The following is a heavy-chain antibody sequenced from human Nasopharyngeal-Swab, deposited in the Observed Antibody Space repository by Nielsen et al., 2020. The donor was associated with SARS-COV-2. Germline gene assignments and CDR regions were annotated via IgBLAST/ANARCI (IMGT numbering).Heavy chain of an antibody. D-gene: IGHD2-2*01. CDR3: ASLPYCSSDTCYPIDL. V-gene: IGHV4-59*08. J-gene: IGHJ5*02. CDR1: GGSVSDYY. Sequence: ESLKISCTVSGGSVSDYYWSWIRQPPGKGLEGLGYISYSWTTNYNPSLKSRVTISVDTSKNQCSLRLSSVTAADTATYYRASLPYCSSDTCYPIDLWGQGTLVTVSS. CDR2: ISYSWTT.